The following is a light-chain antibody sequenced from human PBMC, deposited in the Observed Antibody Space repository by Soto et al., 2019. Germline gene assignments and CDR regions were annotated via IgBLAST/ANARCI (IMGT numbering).Light chain of an antibody. Sequence: EIVLTQPPATLSLSPGERATLSCRASQSVSSFLAWFQQKPGQAPRLLIYDASNRATSIPARFSGSGSGTDFTLTISSLEPEDFAVYYCQQRSNWPQLTFGGGTKVEIE. CDR3: QQRSNWPQLT. CDR2: DAS. CDR1: QSVSSF. J-gene: IGKJ4*01. V-gene: IGKV3-11*01.